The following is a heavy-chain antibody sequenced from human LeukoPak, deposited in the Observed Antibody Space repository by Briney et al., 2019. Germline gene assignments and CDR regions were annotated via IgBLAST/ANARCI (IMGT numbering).Heavy chain of an antibody. D-gene: IGHD3-10*01. CDR1: GFSVSSNY. J-gene: IGHJ4*02. CDR3: VKEEKMAGSWRGDF. Sequence: GGSLRLSCAASGFSVSSNYMSWVRQPPGKGLEWVSVIYAGGSTYYADSVKGRFTISRDNSKNTLCLHMNSLRTEETAVYYCVKEEKMAGSWRGDFWGQGTLVTVSS. CDR2: IYAGGST. V-gene: IGHV3-53*05.